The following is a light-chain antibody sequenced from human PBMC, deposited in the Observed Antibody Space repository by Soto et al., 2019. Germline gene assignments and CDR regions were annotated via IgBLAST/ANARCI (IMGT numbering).Light chain of an antibody. Sequence: EIVLTQSPGTLSLSPGERATLSCRASQSISSDYLAWYQQTPGQAPRLLIYGASRRATGIPDRFSGSGSGTDFTLTISRLEPEDFAVYYCQQFGSPWTFGQGTKVEIK. J-gene: IGKJ1*01. CDR2: GAS. V-gene: IGKV3-20*01. CDR3: QQFGSPWT. CDR1: QSISSDY.